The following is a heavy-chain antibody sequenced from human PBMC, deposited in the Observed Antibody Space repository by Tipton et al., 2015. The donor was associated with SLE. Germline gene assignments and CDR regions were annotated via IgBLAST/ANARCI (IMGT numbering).Heavy chain of an antibody. CDR3: ARDHEMVDV. V-gene: IGHV1-2*06. J-gene: IGHJ6*02. CDR2: INPNSGGT. CDR1: GYTVTSYG. Sequence: QVQRVQSGAGVKKPGASVKGSCKASGYTVTSYGISWVRQAPGQGLEWMGRINPNSGGTNYAQKFQGRVTMTRDTSISTAYMELSRLRSDDTAVYYCARDHEMVDVWGQGTTVTVSS. D-gene: IGHD2-8*01.